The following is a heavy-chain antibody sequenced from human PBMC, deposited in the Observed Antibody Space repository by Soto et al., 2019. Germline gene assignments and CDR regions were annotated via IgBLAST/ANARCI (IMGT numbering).Heavy chain of an antibody. CDR2: IDDANSA. V-gene: IGHV3-23*05. D-gene: IGHD2-21*02. J-gene: IGHJ4*02. CDR1: GITFRTYA. Sequence: GGSLRLSCAAAGITFRTYAMYWVRRAPGKGLEWVSAIDDANSAYYADSVKGRFIISRDNSRNTLYLQMDGLRAEDTAIYYCTKRPMCTGDCWYFDDWGQGILVTVSS. CDR3: TKRPMCTGDCWYFDD.